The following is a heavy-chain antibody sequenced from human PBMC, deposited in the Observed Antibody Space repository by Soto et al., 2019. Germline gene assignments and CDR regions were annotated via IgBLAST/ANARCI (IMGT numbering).Heavy chain of an antibody. D-gene: IGHD1-26*01. J-gene: IGHJ4*02. V-gene: IGHV1-18*01. CDR1: GYTFTSYG. CDR2: ISAYNGNT. CDR3: ARDDEHGSNCDLAY. Sequence: GASVKVSCKASGYTFTSYGISWVRQAPGQGLEWMGWISAYNGNTNYAQKLQGRVTMTTDTSTSTAYMELRSLRSDDTAVYYCARDDEHGSNCDLAYWGQRALVTVSS.